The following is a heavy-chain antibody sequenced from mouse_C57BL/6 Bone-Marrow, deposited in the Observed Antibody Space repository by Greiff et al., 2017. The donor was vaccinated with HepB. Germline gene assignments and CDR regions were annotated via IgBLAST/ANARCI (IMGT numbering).Heavy chain of an antibody. CDR3: VREELLRYLWYFDV. CDR2: IRSKSSNYAT. D-gene: IGHD1-1*01. Sequence: EVQRVESGGGLVQPKGSLKLSCAASGFTFNTYAMHWVRQAPGKGLEWVARIRSKSSNYATYYADSVKDRFTISRDDSQSMLYLQMNNLKTEDTAMYYCVREELLRYLWYFDVWGTGTTVTVSS. J-gene: IGHJ1*03. CDR1: GFTFNTYA. V-gene: IGHV10-3*01.